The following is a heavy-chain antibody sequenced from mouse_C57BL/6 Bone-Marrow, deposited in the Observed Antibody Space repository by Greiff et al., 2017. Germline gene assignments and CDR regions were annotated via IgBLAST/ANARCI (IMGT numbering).Heavy chain of an antibody. J-gene: IGHJ2*01. CDR2: IYPGSSST. V-gene: IGHV1-55*01. Sequence: VKQRPGQGLEWIGDIYPGSSSTNYNEKFKSKATLTVDTSSSTAYMQHSSLTSEDSAVYYCVRWRAMYYWGQGTTLTVSS. CDR3: VRWRAMYY. D-gene: IGHD3-1*01.